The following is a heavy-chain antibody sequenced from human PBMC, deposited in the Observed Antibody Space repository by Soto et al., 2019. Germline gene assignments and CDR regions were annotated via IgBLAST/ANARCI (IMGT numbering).Heavy chain of an antibody. V-gene: IGHV1-18*04. J-gene: IGHJ6*02. CDR1: GYTFTSYG. D-gene: IGHD2-15*01. CDR3: ARFSGGSYNTYYFYYGMDV. CDR2: ISAYDGNT. Sequence: ASVKVSCKASGYTFTSYGISWVRQAPGQGLDWMGWISAYDGNTKYAQDLQGRVTMTTDTSTSTAYMELRSLRSDDTAMYYCARFSGGSYNTYYFYYGMDVWGQGTTVTVSS.